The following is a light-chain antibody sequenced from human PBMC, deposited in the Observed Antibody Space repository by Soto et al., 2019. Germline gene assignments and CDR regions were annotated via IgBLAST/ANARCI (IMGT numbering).Light chain of an antibody. CDR3: QQLNSYPPYT. J-gene: IGKJ2*01. V-gene: IGKV1-9*01. CDR2: AAS. CDR1: QGISSY. Sequence: IPLTQSPSSLSASVGDRVTITCRASQGISSYLVWYQQKPGKAPKLLIYAASTLQSGVPSRFSGSGSGTDFTLTISSLQPEDFATYYCQQLNSYPPYTFGQGTKLEIK.